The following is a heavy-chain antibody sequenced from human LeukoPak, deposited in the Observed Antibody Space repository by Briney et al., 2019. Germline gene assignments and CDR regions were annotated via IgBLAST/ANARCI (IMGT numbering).Heavy chain of an antibody. Sequence: ASVKVSCKASGYTFTSYDINWVRQATGQGLEWMGWMNPNSGNTGYAQKFQGRITRTRNTSISTAYMELGSLRSEETAVYYCAIGRGKVVAEGVYWGQGTLVTVSS. J-gene: IGHJ4*02. V-gene: IGHV1-8*01. CDR3: AIGRGKVVAEGVY. D-gene: IGHD3-22*01. CDR1: GYTFTSYD. CDR2: MNPNSGNT.